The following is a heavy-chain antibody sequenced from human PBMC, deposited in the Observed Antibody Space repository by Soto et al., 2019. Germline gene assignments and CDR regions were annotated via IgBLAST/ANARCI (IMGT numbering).Heavy chain of an antibody. CDR1: GFTFSSYA. J-gene: IGHJ4*02. CDR3: ARGKAWFDY. Sequence: QVQLVESGGGVVQPGRSLRLSCAASGFTFSSYAMHWVRQAPGKGLEWVAVISYDGSNKYYADSVKGRFTISRDNSKSTLYLQMNSLRAEDTAVYYCARGKAWFDYWGQGTLVTVSS. V-gene: IGHV3-30-3*01. CDR2: ISYDGSNK.